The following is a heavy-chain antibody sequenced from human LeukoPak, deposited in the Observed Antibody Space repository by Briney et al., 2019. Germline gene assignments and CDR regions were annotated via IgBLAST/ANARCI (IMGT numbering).Heavy chain of an antibody. D-gene: IGHD1-1*01. CDR1: GGSISSYY. CDR2: IYSSGTT. V-gene: IGHV4-59*01. CDR3: ARGRVSSSTWYSTYYYYFYMDV. J-gene: IGHJ6*03. Sequence: SETLSLTCTVSGGSISSYYWNWIRQPPGKGLEWIGYIYSSGTTNYNPSLRSRVSMSVDTSKNQFSLRLSSVTAADTAVYFCARGRVSSSTWYSTYYYYFYMDVWGKGTTVTVSS.